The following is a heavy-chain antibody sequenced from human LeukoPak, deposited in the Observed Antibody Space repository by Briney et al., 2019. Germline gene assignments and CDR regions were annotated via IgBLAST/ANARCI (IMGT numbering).Heavy chain of an antibody. J-gene: IGHJ4*02. D-gene: IGHD3-10*01. CDR3: ARGGAYGSESYSFDY. Sequence: ASVKVSCKASGCTFIAYYIHWVRQAPGQGLEWMGWINPKSGGTNYAQKFQGRVTMTRDTSITTAYMELSRLRLDDTAIYYCARGGAYGSESYSFDYWGQGTLVTVSS. V-gene: IGHV1-2*02. CDR1: GCTFIAYY. CDR2: INPKSGGT.